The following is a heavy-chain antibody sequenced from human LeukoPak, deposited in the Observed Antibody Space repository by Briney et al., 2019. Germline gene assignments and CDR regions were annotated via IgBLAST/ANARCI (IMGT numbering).Heavy chain of an antibody. CDR2: NSGSGGSA. CDR1: GFIFSSYA. Sequence: PGGSLRLSCAASGFIFSSYAMNWVRQAPGKGLEWVSANSGSGGSAYYADSVKGRFTISRDNSKNTLYLQMNSLRAEDTAIYYCAKVGSGPAAMRVYFDYWGQGALVTVSS. D-gene: IGHD2-2*01. CDR3: AKVGSGPAAMRVYFDY. V-gene: IGHV3-23*01. J-gene: IGHJ4*02.